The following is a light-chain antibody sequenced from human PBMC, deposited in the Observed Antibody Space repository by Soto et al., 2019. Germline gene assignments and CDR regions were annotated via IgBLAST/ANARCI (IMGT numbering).Light chain of an antibody. CDR1: HTISSSY. CDR2: AIS. V-gene: IGKV3-20*01. Sequence: ENVLTQSPGTLSLSPGQRATLSCRASHTISSSYLAWYQQKPGQAPRLPIYAISDRATGVPDRFRGSGSGTDFTLTITRLEPEDFAVYFCQQYDSSPRTFGQGTKVDIK. CDR3: QQYDSSPRT. J-gene: IGKJ1*01.